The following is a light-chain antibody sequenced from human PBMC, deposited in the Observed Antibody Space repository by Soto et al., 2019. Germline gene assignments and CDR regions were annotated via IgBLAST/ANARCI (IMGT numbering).Light chain of an antibody. CDR1: QFVSSTY. J-gene: IGKJ4*01. CDR2: GAS. V-gene: IGKV3-20*01. Sequence: EVVLTQSRGTLSLSPGARATLSCRSSQFVSSTYLAWYQQRPGQAPRLLIYGASSRATGIPDRFSGGGSETDFTLTISRLESEDSAVYYCQQYGISPFTFGGGTKV. CDR3: QQYGISPFT.